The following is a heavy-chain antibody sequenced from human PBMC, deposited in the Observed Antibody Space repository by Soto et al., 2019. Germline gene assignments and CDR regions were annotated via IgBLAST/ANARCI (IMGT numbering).Heavy chain of an antibody. CDR2: IYTSGST. CDR3: ARMPFSSSAVYPLYFGMDV. V-gene: IGHV4-4*07. Sequence: QVQLQESGPGLVKPSETLSLTCTVSGGSISSYYWSWIRQPAGKGLEWIGRIYTSGSTNNNPSLKSRVTMSVDTSKNQFSLKLSSVTAADTAVYYCARMPFSSSAVYPLYFGMDVWGQGTTVTVSS. J-gene: IGHJ6*02. CDR1: GGSISSYY. D-gene: IGHD6-6*01.